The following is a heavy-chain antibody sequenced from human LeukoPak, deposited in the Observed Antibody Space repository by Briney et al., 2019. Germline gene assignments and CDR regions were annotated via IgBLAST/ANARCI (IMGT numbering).Heavy chain of an antibody. CDR2: ISAYNSNT. V-gene: IGHV1-18*01. CDR3: AREGRVRDGYNPPDY. Sequence: ASVKVSCKASGYTFTSYGISWVRQAPGQGLEWMGWISAYNSNTKYAQKFQDRVTMTTDTSTSTAYMELRSLRFDDTAVYYCAREGRVRDGYNPPDYWGQGTLVTVSS. J-gene: IGHJ4*02. CDR1: GYTFTSYG. D-gene: IGHD5-24*01.